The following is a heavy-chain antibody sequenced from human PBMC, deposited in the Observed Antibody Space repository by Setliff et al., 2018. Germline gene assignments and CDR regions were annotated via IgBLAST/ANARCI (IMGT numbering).Heavy chain of an antibody. CDR1: GGPIRSGTHF. Sequence: LSLTCTVSGGPIRSGTHFWGWFRQPPGKGLEWIGSVFFIGGTSSNPSLESRVSVSVDSSENQISLKLSSVTAADTAVYYCARGGTSENLYAMDVWGQGTTVTAP. V-gene: IGHV4-39*07. CDR3: ARGGTSENLYAMDV. CDR2: VFFIGGT. J-gene: IGHJ6*02. D-gene: IGHD3-16*01.